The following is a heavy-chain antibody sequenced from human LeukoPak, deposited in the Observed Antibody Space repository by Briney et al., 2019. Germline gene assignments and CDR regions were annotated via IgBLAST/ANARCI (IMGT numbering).Heavy chain of an antibody. CDR2: IKQDGSEK. CDR1: GFTFSSYQ. CDR3: ARDLLPMVRGAPGDY. Sequence: PGGSLRLSCAASGFTFSSYQMSWVRQAPGKGLEWVANIKQDGSEKYYVDSVKGRFTISRDNAKNSLYLQMNSLRAEDTAVYYCARDLLPMVRGAPGDYWGQGTLVTVSS. D-gene: IGHD3-10*01. J-gene: IGHJ4*02. V-gene: IGHV3-7*01.